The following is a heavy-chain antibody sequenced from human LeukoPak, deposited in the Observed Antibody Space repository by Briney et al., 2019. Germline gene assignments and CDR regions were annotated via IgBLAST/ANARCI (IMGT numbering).Heavy chain of an antibody. V-gene: IGHV4-34*01. CDR3: ARGRSSLYLAPKYYFDY. CDR1: GGSFSGYY. Sequence: PSETLSLTCAVYGGSFSGYYWSWIRQPPGKGLEWIGEINHSGSTNYNPSLKSRVTISVDTSKNQFSLKLSSVTAADTAVYYCARGRSSLYLAPKYYFDYWGQGTLVTVSS. J-gene: IGHJ4*02. CDR2: INHSGST. D-gene: IGHD1-26*01.